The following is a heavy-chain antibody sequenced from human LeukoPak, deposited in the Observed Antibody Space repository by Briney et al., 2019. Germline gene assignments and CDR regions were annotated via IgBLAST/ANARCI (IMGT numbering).Heavy chain of an antibody. CDR1: VCTFSIYA. D-gene: IGHD1-20*01. Sequence: ASVKVSCKASVCTFSIYAISWVRHAPGQGLEWMGGIIPIFGTANYAQNFQGRVTITTDESTKTAYMELSSLRSEDTAVYYCAVALTGTTVVWWFDPWGQGTLVTVSS. J-gene: IGHJ5*02. CDR3: AVALTGTTVVWWFDP. CDR2: IIPIFGTA. V-gene: IGHV1-69*05.